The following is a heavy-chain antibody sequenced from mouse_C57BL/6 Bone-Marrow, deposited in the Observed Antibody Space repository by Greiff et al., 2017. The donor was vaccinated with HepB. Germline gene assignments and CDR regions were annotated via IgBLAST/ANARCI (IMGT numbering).Heavy chain of an antibody. CDR2: IWSGGST. V-gene: IGHV2-2*01. Sequence: VKLQESGPGLVQPSQRLSITCTVSGFSLTSYGVHWVRQSPGKGLEWLGVIWSGGSTDYNAAFISRLSISKDNSKSQVFLKMNSLQADDTAIYYYARNCCDGGYDLDYWGQGTTLTVSS. D-gene: IGHD3-2*02. CDR1: GFSLTSYG. CDR3: ARNCCDGGYDLDY. J-gene: IGHJ2*01.